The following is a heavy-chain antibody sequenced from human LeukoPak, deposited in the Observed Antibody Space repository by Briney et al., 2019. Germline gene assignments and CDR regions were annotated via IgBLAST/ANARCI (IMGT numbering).Heavy chain of an antibody. J-gene: IGHJ3*02. CDR1: GFTFSSYA. V-gene: IGHV3-23*01. CDR2: ISGSGGST. D-gene: IGHD3-22*01. CDR3: ARDFTMIPSRGAFDI. Sequence: PGGSLRLSCAASGFTFSSYAMSWVRQAPGKGLEWVSAISGSGGSTYYADSVKGRFTISRDNSKNTLYPQMNSLRAEDTAVYYCARDFTMIPSRGAFDIWGQGTMVTVSS.